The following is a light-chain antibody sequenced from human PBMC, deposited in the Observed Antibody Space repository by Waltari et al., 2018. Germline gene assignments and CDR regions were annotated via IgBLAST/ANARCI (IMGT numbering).Light chain of an antibody. CDR1: QSLLHNDGKSY. V-gene: IGKV2-29*02. Sequence: EIMLTQTPLSLSVTPGQPASISCKSNQSLLHNDGKSYLYWYLQRPGQSPLLLISEISSPFSGVPDRFSGSGSGADFTLRISRVEADDVGVYYCMQGIHRLTFGGGTKVEI. CDR2: EIS. CDR3: MQGIHRLT. J-gene: IGKJ4*01.